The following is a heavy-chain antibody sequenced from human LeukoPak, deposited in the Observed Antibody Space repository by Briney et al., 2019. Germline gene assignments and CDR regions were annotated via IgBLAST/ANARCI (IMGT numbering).Heavy chain of an antibody. CDR1: GGSIGTYY. V-gene: IGHV4-59*05. D-gene: IGHD6-13*01. J-gene: IGHJ5*02. Sequence: PSETLSLTCTVSGGSIGTYYWSWIRQPPGKGLEWIGSIYYSGSTYYNPSLKSRVTISVDTSKNQFSLKLSSVTAADTAVYYCARRSAVVAAAAVDPWGQGTLVTVSS. CDR3: ARRSAVVAAAAVDP. CDR2: IYYSGST.